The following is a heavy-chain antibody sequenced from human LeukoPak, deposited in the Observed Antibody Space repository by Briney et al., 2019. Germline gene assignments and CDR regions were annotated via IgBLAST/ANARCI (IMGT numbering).Heavy chain of an antibody. CDR1: GGSISSGGYS. V-gene: IGHV4-30-2*01. Sequence: SETLSLTCAVSGGSISSGGYSWSWIRQPPGKGLEWIGYIYHSGSTYYNSSLKSRVTISVDRSKNQFSLKLSSVTAADTAVYYCARGGYSYGFYDYWGQGTLVTVSS. CDR2: IYHSGST. D-gene: IGHD5-18*01. J-gene: IGHJ4*02. CDR3: ARGGYSYGFYDY.